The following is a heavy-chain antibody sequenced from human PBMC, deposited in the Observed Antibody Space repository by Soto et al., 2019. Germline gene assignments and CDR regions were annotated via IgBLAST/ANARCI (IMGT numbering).Heavy chain of an antibody. V-gene: IGHV3-33*01. Sequence: QVQLVESGGGVVQPGRSLRLSCAASGFTFSSYGVHWVRQAPGKGLEWVAVIWYDGSNKNYADSVKGRFTISTDNSKNTLYLQMNSLRAEDTAVYSCARVVFDSGYCSGGSCYDENFDYCCQGPLVTVAS. CDR3: ARVVFDSGYCSGGSCYDENFDY. CDR2: IWYDGSNK. CDR1: GFTFSSYG. J-gene: IGHJ4*02. D-gene: IGHD2-15*01.